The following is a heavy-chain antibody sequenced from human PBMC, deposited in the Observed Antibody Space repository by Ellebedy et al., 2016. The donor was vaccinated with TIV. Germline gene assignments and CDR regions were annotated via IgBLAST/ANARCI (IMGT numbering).Heavy chain of an antibody. V-gene: IGHV3-11*01. D-gene: IGHD6-19*01. J-gene: IGHJ6*02. CDR2: ISDSGSMI. CDR3: ARISSGRSFYGMDV. CDR1: GFSSSDYY. Sequence: GGSLRLSXAASGFSSSDYYISWIRQAPGKGLEWVSYISDSGSMIHYADSVKGRFTISRDNSKNSLYLQMNNLRAEDTAVYYRARISSGRSFYGMDVWGQGTTVTVSS.